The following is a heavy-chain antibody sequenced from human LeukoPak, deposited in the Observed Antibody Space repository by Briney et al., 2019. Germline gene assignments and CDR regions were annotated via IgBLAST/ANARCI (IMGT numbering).Heavy chain of an antibody. D-gene: IGHD2-2*01. Sequence: ASVNVSCKASGYTFTSYYMHWVRQAPGQGLEWMGIINPSGGSTSYAQKFQGRVTMTRDTSTSTVYMELSSLRSEDTAVYYCATVNCSSTSCYGSSGFDPWGQGTLVTVSS. CDR3: ATVNCSSTSCYGSSGFDP. V-gene: IGHV1-46*01. CDR1: GYTFTSYY. J-gene: IGHJ5*02. CDR2: INPSGGST.